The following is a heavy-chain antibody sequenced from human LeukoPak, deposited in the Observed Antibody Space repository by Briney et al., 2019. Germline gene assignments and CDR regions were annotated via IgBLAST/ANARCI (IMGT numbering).Heavy chain of an antibody. J-gene: IGHJ4*02. CDR2: ISAYNGNT. V-gene: IGHV1-18*01. CDR1: GYTFTSYG. CDR3: ASSSSGWYDGLGDY. Sequence: GASVKVSCKASGYTFTSYGISWVRQAPGQGLEWMGWISAYNGNTNYAQKLQGRVTMTTDTSTSTAYMELRSLRSDDTAVYYCASSSSGWYDGLGDYWGQGTLVTVSS. D-gene: IGHD6-19*01.